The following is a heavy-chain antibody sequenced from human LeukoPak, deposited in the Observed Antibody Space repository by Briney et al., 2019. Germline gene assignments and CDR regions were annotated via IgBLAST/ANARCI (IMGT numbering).Heavy chain of an antibody. CDR3: AGLVGATSPADY. CDR1: GFTFSSYA. CDR2: ISYDGSNK. V-gene: IGHV3-30-3*01. J-gene: IGHJ4*02. D-gene: IGHD1-26*01. Sequence: GRSLRLSCAASGFTFSSYAMHWVRQAPGKGLEWVAVISYDGSNKYYADSVKGRFTISRDNSKNTLYLQMNSLRAEDTAVYYCAGLVGATSPADYWGRGTLVTVSS.